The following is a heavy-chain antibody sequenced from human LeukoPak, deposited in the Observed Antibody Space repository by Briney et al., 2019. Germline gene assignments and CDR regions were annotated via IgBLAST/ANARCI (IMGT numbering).Heavy chain of an antibody. D-gene: IGHD4-23*01. J-gene: IGHJ4*02. CDR3: ARDFGGFPLDY. Sequence: GGSLRLSCAASGFTFSDYYMSWIRQAPGKGLEWVSYISRSSNTIYYADSVKGRFTISRDNAKNSLYLQMNSLRAEDTAVYYCARDFGGFPLDYWGQGTLVTVSS. CDR2: ISRSSNTI. V-gene: IGHV3-11*04. CDR1: GFTFSDYY.